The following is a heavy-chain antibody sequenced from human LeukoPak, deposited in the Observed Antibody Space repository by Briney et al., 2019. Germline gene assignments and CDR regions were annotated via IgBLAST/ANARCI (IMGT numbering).Heavy chain of an antibody. CDR1: GYTFTDYY. Sequence: ASVKVSCKASGYTFTDYYIHWVRQAPGQGLGWMGWMNPNSAGTNSAQRFQGRVTVTSDTSISTAYMELSSLRSDDTAVYYCARPGSWWFDPWGQGTLVTVSS. CDR3: ARPGSWWFDP. CDR2: MNPNSAGT. V-gene: IGHV1-2*02. D-gene: IGHD3-10*01. J-gene: IGHJ5*02.